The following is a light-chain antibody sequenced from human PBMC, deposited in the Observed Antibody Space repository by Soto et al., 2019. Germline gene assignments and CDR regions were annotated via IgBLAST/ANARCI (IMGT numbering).Light chain of an antibody. Sequence: EIVLTQSPGTLSLSPGESATLSCRASQSVSSNSLAWYQQKPGQAPRLLIYGASSRATGIPDRFSGSGSGTDFTLTISRLEAEDCAVYYCHQYAMSPRGFGQGNKVEIK. CDR1: QSVSSNS. CDR2: GAS. J-gene: IGKJ1*01. V-gene: IGKV3-20*01. CDR3: HQYAMSPRG.